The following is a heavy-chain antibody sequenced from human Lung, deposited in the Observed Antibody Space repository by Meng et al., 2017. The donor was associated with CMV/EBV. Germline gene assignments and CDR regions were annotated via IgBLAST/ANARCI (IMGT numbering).Heavy chain of an antibody. V-gene: IGHV4-59*01. CDR3: ARVRHVGDRHWFDP. J-gene: IGHJ5*02. CDR2: IYYSGST. Sequence: SETLSLTCTVSGGSISSYYCSWIRQPPGKGLEWIGYIYYSGSTNYNPSLKSRVTISVDTSKNQFSLKLSSVTAADTAVYYCARVRHVGDRHWFDPWGQGTRVTFSS. CDR1: GGSISSYY. D-gene: IGHD1-26*01.